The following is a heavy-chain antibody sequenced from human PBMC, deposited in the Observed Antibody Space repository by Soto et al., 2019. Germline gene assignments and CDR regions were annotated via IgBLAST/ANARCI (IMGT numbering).Heavy chain of an antibody. CDR1: GFTFSSYG. D-gene: IGHD4-17*01. Sequence: QVQLVESGGGVVQPGRSLRLSCAASGFTFSSYGMHWVRQAPGNGLEWVAVIWYDGSNKYYADSVKGRFTISRDNSKNTLYLQMNSLRAEDTAVYYCARDYGDYVAVDYWGQGTLVSVSS. V-gene: IGHV3-33*01. CDR2: IWYDGSNK. J-gene: IGHJ4*02. CDR3: ARDYGDYVAVDY.